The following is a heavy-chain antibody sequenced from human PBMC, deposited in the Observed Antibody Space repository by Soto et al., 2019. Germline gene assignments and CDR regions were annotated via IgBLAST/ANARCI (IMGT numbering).Heavy chain of an antibody. Sequence: PSETLSLTCTVSGGSISSSSYYWSWIRQPPGKGLEWIGEINHSGSTNYNPSLKSRVTISVDTSKNQFSLKLSSVTAADTAVYYCARPGGDSDIVVVPAAQKGHFDYWGQGTLVTVSS. J-gene: IGHJ4*02. CDR3: ARPGGDSDIVVVPAAQKGHFDY. CDR2: INHSGST. V-gene: IGHV4-39*07. CDR1: GGSISSSSYY. D-gene: IGHD2-2*01.